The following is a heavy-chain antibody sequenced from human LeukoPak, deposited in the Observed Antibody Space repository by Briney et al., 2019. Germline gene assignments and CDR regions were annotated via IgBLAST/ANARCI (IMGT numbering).Heavy chain of an antibody. V-gene: IGHV3-11*04. CDR3: ARDQGVNSSWFDS. CDR1: GFSFNVHY. CDR2: TSSGGQTT. D-gene: IGHD2-8*01. J-gene: IGHJ5*01. Sequence: GGCLRLSCAASGFSFNVHYMAWIRQAPGKGLQWVAYTSSGGQTTYYADSVRGRFTISRDNGRGSLSLEMNSLRVDDTAVYYCARDQGVNSSWFDSWGQRTL.